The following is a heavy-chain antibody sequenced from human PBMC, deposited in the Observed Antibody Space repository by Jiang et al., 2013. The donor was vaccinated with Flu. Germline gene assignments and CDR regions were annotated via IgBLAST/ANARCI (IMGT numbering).Heavy chain of an antibody. CDR2: ISYDGSNK. CDR3: ARDGLGDAFDI. CDR1: GFTFSSYA. V-gene: IGHV3-30*01. Sequence: VQLVESGGGVVQPGRSLRLSCAASGFTFSSYAMHWVRQAPGKGLEWVAVISYDGSNKYYADSVKGRFTISRDNSKNTLYLQMNSLRAEDTAVYYCARDGLGDAFDIWGQGTMVTVSS. D-gene: IGHD3-10*01. J-gene: IGHJ3*02.